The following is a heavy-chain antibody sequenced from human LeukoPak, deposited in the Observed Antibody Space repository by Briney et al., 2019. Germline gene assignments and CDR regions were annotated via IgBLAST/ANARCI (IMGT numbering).Heavy chain of an antibody. Sequence: ASVKVSCKASGGTFSSYAISWVRQAPGQGLEWMGWINPNSGGTNYAQKFQGRVTMTRDTSISTAYMELSRLRSDDTAVYYCARASLFGPEDAFDIWGQGTMVTVSS. CDR3: ARASLFGPEDAFDI. CDR2: INPNSGGT. D-gene: IGHD3-10*01. V-gene: IGHV1-2*02. J-gene: IGHJ3*02. CDR1: GGTFSSYA.